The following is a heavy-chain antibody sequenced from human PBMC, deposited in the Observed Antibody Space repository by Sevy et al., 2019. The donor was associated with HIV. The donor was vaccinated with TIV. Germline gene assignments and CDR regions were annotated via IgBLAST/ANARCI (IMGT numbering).Heavy chain of an antibody. CDR3: AREGCTKPHDY. J-gene: IGHJ4*02. CDR1: GFTFSKYS. CDR2: LSFGCGEI. V-gene: IGHV3-23*01. D-gene: IGHD2-8*01. Sequence: GGSLRLSCAASGFTFSKYSMSWVRQPPGQGLEWVSTLSFGCGEINYADSVQGRFTISRDKSKSSVYLQMTNLRPEDTAVYYCAREGCTKPHDYWGQGTLVTVSS.